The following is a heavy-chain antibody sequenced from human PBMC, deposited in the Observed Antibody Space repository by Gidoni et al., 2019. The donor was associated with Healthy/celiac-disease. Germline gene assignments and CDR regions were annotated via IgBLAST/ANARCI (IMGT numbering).Heavy chain of an antibody. Sequence: EVQLLESGGGLVHPGRSLRLSCAASGSPFDDYAMHWVRQAPGKGLEWVSGISWNSGSIGYADSVKGRFTISRDKAKNSLYLQMNSLRAEETALYYCAKDRYGSMNTIDDWGQGTLVTVAS. CDR2: ISWNSGSI. D-gene: IGHD1-1*01. CDR3: AKDRYGSMNTIDD. CDR1: GSPFDDYA. V-gene: IGHV3-9*01. J-gene: IGHJ4*02.